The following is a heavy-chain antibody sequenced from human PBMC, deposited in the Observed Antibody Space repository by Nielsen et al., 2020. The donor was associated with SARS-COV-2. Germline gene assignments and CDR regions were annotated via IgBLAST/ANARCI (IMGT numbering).Heavy chain of an antibody. CDR3: ARSTQTVGGTAMATGYYGMDV. V-gene: IGHV1-24*01. J-gene: IGHJ6*02. Sequence: ASVKVSCKVSGYTLTELSMHWVRQAPGKGLEWMGGFDPEDGETIYAQKFQGRVTMTEDTSTDTAYMELSSLRAEDTAVYYCARSTQTVGGTAMATGYYGMDVWGQGTTVTVSS. CDR2: FDPEDGET. CDR1: GYTLTELS. D-gene: IGHD5-18*01.